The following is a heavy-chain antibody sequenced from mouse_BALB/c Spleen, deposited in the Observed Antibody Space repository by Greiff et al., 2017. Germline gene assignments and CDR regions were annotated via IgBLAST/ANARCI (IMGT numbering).Heavy chain of an antibody. V-gene: IGHV3-2*02. D-gene: IGHD2-1*01. CDR2: ISYSGST. Sequence: VQLKESGPGLVKPSQSLSLTCTVTGYSITSDYAWNWIRQFPGNKLEWMGYISYSGSTSYNPSLKSRISITRDTSKNQFFLQLNSVTTEDTATYYCARGGNYLYWGQGTLVTVSA. J-gene: IGHJ3*01. CDR3: ARGGNYLY. CDR1: GYSITSDYA.